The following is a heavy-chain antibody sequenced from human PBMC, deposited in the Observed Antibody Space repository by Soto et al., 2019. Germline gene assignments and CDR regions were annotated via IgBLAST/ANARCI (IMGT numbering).Heavy chain of an antibody. CDR1: GFTFSSYW. V-gene: IGHV3-74*01. Sequence: GGSLRLSCAASGFTFSSYWMHWVRQAPGKGLVWVSRINSDGSSTSYADSVKGRFTISRDNSKNTLYLQMNSLRAEDTAVYYCAKAYSGSYYPGYWGQGTLVTVSS. CDR2: INSDGSST. J-gene: IGHJ4*02. D-gene: IGHD1-26*01. CDR3: AKAYSGSYYPGY.